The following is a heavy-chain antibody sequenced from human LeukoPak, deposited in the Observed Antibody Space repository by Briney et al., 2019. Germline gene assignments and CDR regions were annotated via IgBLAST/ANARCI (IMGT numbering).Heavy chain of an antibody. CDR2: IYYSGTT. CDR1: GGSISSHY. Sequence: SETLSLTCTVSGGSISSHYWTWIRQPPGKGLEWIGYIYYSGTTNYNPSLKSRVTISVDTSKNQFSLKLSSVTAADTAVYYCARRIVTMVRGVIGGDYWYFDLWGRGTLVTVSS. D-gene: IGHD3-10*01. J-gene: IGHJ2*01. V-gene: IGHV4-59*08. CDR3: ARRIVTMVRGVIGGDYWYFDL.